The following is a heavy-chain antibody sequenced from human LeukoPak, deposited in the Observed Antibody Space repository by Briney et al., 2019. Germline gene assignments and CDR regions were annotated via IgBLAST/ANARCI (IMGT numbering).Heavy chain of an antibody. CDR2: FAGSDTTK. D-gene: IGHD3-22*01. Sequence: SGGSLRLSCAAPGFDFGAYEMNWVRQAPGKGLEWVAYFAGSDTTKYYADSVRGRFTISRDNAKNSLYLQMNSLRAEDTALYYCTTLGYHLDSWGQGTLVTVSS. CDR1: GFDFGAYE. V-gene: IGHV3-48*03. J-gene: IGHJ4*02. CDR3: TTLGYHLDS.